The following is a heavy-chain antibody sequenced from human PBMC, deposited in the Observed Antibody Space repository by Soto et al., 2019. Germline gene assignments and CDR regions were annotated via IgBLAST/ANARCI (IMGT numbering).Heavy chain of an antibody. J-gene: IGHJ4*02. CDR1: GFTFSSYG. Sequence: QVQLVESGGGVVQPGRSLRLSCAASGFTFSSYGMHWVRQAPGKGLEWVAVIWYDGSNKYYADSVKGRFTISRDNSKNTLYLQMNSLRAEDTAVYYCAKRGDCSSTSCLYYFDYWGQGTLVTVSS. CDR2: IWYDGSNK. D-gene: IGHD2-2*01. CDR3: AKRGDCSSTSCLYYFDY. V-gene: IGHV3-33*06.